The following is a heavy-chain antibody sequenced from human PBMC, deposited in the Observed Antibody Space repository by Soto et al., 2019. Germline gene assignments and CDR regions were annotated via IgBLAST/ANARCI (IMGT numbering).Heavy chain of an antibody. CDR1: GFTFSNYA. J-gene: IGHJ4*02. CDR2: ISSSGGST. D-gene: IGHD1-26*01. V-gene: IGHV3-23*01. CDR3: AKASSGSYCGVMGYDY. Sequence: PGGSLRLSCAASGFTFSNYAMNWVPQAPGKGLECVSSISSSGGSTSYADSVKGRFTISRDNSKNTLYLQMNSLRAEDTAIYYCAKASSGSYCGVMGYDYWGQGALVTVSS.